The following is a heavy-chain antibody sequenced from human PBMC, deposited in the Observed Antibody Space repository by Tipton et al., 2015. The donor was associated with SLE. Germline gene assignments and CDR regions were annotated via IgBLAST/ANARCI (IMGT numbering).Heavy chain of an antibody. V-gene: IGHV4-59*01. J-gene: IGHJ4*02. CDR1: GGSINSYY. CDR2: IYYAGST. CDR3: ARSSSGYYVDY. D-gene: IGHD3-22*01. Sequence: TLSLTCTVSGGSINSYYWNWIRLPPGKGLEWIGYIYYAGSTNYNPSLKSRVTISVDTSKNQFSLKLSSVTAADTAVYYCARSSSGYYVDYWGQGTLVTVSS.